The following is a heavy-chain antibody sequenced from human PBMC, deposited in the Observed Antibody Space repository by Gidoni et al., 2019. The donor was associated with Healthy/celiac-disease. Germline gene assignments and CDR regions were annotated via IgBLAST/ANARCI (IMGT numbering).Heavy chain of an antibody. CDR1: GGTFSSYA. J-gene: IGHJ4*02. CDR2: ITTILGIA. Sequence: QVQLVQSGAEVKKPGSSVKVSCKATGGTFSSYAISRVRQVPGQWLEWMGRITTILGIANYAKKFKVRVTTTTYKSTSTAYMELGSLRSEDTAVYYCARDLRSGYYNIWGQGTLVTVSS. D-gene: IGHD3-3*01. CDR3: ARDLRSGYYNI. V-gene: IGHV1-69*04.